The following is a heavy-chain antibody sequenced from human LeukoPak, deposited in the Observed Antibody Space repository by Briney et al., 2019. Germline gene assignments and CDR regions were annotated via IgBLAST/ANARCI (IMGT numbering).Heavy chain of an antibody. D-gene: IGHD2-15*01. Sequence: SETLSLTCTVSGGSISSYYWSWIRQPPGKGLEWIGYIYDSGNTNYNPSLKSRVTISVDTSKNQFSLKLSSVTAADAAVYYCATRSTGVAATFDSWGQGALVTVSS. CDR3: ATRSTGVAATFDS. CDR2: IYDSGNT. CDR1: GGSISSYY. V-gene: IGHV4-59*01. J-gene: IGHJ4*02.